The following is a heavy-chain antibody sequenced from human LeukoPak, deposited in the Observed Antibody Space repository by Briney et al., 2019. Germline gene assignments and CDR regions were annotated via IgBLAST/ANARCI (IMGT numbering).Heavy chain of an antibody. J-gene: IGHJ4*02. CDR3: ARDGTLYYFDY. D-gene: IGHD1-1*01. CDR1: GGSFSGYY. CDR2: INHSGST. V-gene: IGHV4-34*01. Sequence: SETLSLTCAVYGGSFSGYYWSWIRQPPGKGLEWIGEINHSGSTNYNPSLKSRVTISVDTSKNQFSLKLSSVTAADTAVYYWARDGTLYYFDYWGQGTLVTVSS.